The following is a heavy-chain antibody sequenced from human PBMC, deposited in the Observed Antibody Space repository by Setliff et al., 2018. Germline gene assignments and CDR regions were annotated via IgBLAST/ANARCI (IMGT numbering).Heavy chain of an antibody. J-gene: IGHJ4*02. CDR2: ISDTALGI. CDR3: VKDVVGYSSTWPKRDYFDY. V-gene: IGHV3-23*01. CDR1: GFTFNTYA. D-gene: IGHD6-13*01. Sequence: PGGSLRLSCAASGFTFNTYAMGWVRQPPGKGLEWVSSISDTALGIYYADSVRGRFTISRDNSKKTLYLQMNSLRAEDTAVYYCVKDVVGYSSTWPKRDYFDYWGQGTLVTVSS.